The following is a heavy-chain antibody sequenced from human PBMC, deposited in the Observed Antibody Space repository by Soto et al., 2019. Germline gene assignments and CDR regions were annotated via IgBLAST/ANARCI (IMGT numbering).Heavy chain of an antibody. Sequence: QVQLQESGPGLVKPSGTLSLTCAVSGGSISSSNWWSWVRQPPGKGLERIGGIYHSGSTNYNPSLESRVTISVDKSKNQFSLKLSSVTAADTAVYYCARAVLNQYSSSSEGGFYYYYYGMDVWGQGTTVTVSS. CDR2: IYHSGST. CDR1: GGSISSSNW. CDR3: ARAVLNQYSSSSEGGFYYYYYGMDV. D-gene: IGHD6-6*01. J-gene: IGHJ6*02. V-gene: IGHV4-4*02.